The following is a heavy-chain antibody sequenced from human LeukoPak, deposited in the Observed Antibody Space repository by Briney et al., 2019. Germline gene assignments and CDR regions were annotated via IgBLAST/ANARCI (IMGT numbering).Heavy chain of an antibody. Sequence: PSQTLSLTCTVSGGSISSGSYYWSWIRQPAGKGLEWIGRIYTTGSTYYNPSLKSRVTISVDTSKNQFSLKLSSVTAADTAVYYCAREPYYDILTGYPEQDAFDIWGQGTMVTVSS. CDR3: AREPYYDILTGYPEQDAFDI. J-gene: IGHJ3*02. CDR1: GGSISSGSYY. CDR2: IYTTGST. D-gene: IGHD3-9*01. V-gene: IGHV4-61*02.